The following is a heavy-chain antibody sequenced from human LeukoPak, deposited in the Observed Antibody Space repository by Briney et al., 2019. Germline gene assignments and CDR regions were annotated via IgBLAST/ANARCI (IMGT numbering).Heavy chain of an antibody. Sequence: SQTLSLTCTVSGGSISSGGYYWSWIRQHPGKGLEWIGYIYYSGSTYYNPSLKSRVTISVDTSKNQFSLELSSVTAADTAVYYCARAEGVVAATAYNWFDPWGQGTLVNVSS. D-gene: IGHD2-15*01. CDR2: IYYSGST. V-gene: IGHV4-31*03. CDR1: GGSISSGGYY. J-gene: IGHJ5*02. CDR3: ARAEGVVAATAYNWFDP.